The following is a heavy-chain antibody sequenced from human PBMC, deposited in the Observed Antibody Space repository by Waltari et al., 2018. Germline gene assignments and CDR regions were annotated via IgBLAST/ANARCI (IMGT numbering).Heavy chain of an antibody. CDR1: GYGITTYG. D-gene: IGHD6-19*01. J-gene: IGHJ4*02. V-gene: IGHV1-18*04. Sequence: QVQLVQSGVEMRRPGASVKVSCKASGYGITTYGVSWVRQAPGQGLAWMGWISSYNPNTNYAQKFQLRVTMTTDTSTNTAYMELGSLTADDTAVYYCARDKGEVAGMDYWGQGTLVTVSS. CDR3: ARDKGEVAGMDY. CDR2: ISSYNPNT.